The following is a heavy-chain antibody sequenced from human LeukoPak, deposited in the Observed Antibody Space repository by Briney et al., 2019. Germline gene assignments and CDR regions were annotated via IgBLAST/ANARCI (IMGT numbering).Heavy chain of an antibody. V-gene: IGHV4-34*01. CDR1: GGSFSGYY. CDR3: ARERYYDILTGYMGGFDY. D-gene: IGHD3-9*01. Sequence: PSETLSLTCAVYGGSFSGYYWSWIRQPPGKGLEWIGEINHSGSTNYNPSLKSRVTISVDTSKNQFSLKLSSVTAADTAVYYCARERYYDILTGYMGGFDYWGQGTLVTVSS. J-gene: IGHJ4*02. CDR2: INHSGST.